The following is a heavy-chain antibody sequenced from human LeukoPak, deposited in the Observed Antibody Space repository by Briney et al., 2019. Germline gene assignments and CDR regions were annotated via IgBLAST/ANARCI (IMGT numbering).Heavy chain of an antibody. CDR2: IYYSGST. CDR1: GGSISSSSYY. J-gene: IGHJ4*02. Sequence: SETLSLTCTVPGGSISSSSYYWGWIRQPPGKGLEWIGSIYYSGSTYYNPSLKSRVTISVDTSKNQFSLKLSSVTAADTAVYYCASLPRYIGDGAANDYWGQGTLVTVSS. D-gene: IGHD1-14*01. CDR3: ASLPRYIGDGAANDY. V-gene: IGHV4-39*01.